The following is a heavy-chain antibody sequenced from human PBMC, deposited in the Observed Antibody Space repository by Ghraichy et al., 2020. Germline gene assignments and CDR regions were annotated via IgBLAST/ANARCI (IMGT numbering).Heavy chain of an antibody. V-gene: IGHV4-39*07. D-gene: IGHD3-22*01. CDR3: ARYKYDSSGLFDY. J-gene: IGHJ4*02. Sequence: SDTLSLTCTVSGGSISSSLYYWGWIRQPPGKGLEWIGSIYYSGSTYYNPSLKSRVTISVDTSKNQFSLKLSSVTAADTAVYYCARYKYDSSGLFDYWGQGTLVTVSS. CDR2: IYYSGST. CDR1: GGSISSSLYY.